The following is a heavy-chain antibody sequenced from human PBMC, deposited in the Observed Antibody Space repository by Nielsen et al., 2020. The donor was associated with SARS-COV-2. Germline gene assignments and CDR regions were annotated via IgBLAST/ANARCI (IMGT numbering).Heavy chain of an antibody. CDR1: GVTFSNNA. CDR3: ARQFYGCNDY. CDR2: IGNSGDNI. V-gene: IGHV3-23*01. D-gene: IGHD3-10*01. J-gene: IGHJ4*02. Sequence: GESLKISCTASGVTFSNNAMTWVRQAPGKGLEWVSSIGNSGDNIYYADSVKGRFTVSRDNSKNTLYLEMNSLRAEDTAVYYCARQFYGCNDYWGQGTLATVSS.